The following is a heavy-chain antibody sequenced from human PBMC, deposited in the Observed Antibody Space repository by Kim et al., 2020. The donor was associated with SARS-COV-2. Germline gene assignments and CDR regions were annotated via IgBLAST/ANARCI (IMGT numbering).Heavy chain of an antibody. CDR2: ISGDGGST. D-gene: IGHD3-10*01. Sequence: GGSLRLSCAASGFTFDDYAMHWVRQAPGKGLEWVSLISGDGGSTYYADSVKGRFTISRDNSKNSLYLQMNSLRTEDTALYYCAKMSLGSGSYYTLYGMDVWGQGTTVTVSS. CDR3: AKMSLGSGSYYTLYGMDV. J-gene: IGHJ6*02. CDR1: GFTFDDYA. V-gene: IGHV3-43*02.